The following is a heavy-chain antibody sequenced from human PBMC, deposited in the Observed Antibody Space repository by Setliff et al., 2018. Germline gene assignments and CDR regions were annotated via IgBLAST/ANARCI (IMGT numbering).Heavy chain of an antibody. Sequence: KASETLSLTCTVSGGPINSDRYYWGWIRQSPGKGLDWIGTVDRSGNTFYNPSLRSRVTISVDTSKNQISLKLTSVSAADTAVYYCARRDSTSYYGYSFDFWGRGTLVTVSS. J-gene: IGHJ4*02. V-gene: IGHV4-39*01. CDR1: GGPINSDRYY. CDR2: VDRSGNT. CDR3: ARRDSTSYYGYSFDF. D-gene: IGHD3-22*01.